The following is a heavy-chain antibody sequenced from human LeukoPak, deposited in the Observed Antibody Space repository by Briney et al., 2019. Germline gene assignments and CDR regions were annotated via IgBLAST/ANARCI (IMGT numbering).Heavy chain of an antibody. CDR3: ARVPPDYAIIHDAFDI. D-gene: IGHD4-17*01. CDR2: IYSSGTA. Sequence: SETLSLTCSVSGGSMDTYFWNWVRQSAGKGLEWLCRIYSSGTANYNPSLKTCITMSIDTSKTQFSLRLTSVTAADTAVYFCARVPPDYAIIHDAFDIWGQGAVVTVSS. V-gene: IGHV4-4*07. J-gene: IGHJ3*02. CDR1: GGSMDTYF.